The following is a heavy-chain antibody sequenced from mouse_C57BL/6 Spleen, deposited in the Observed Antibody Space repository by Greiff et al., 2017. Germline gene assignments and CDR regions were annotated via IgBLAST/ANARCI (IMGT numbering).Heavy chain of an antibody. CDR3: AIYYYGSYYAMDY. CDR2: IRDGGSYT. D-gene: IGHD1-1*01. CDR1: GFTFSSYA. Sequence: EVKLVESGGGLVKPGGSLKLSCAASGFTFSSYAMSWVRQTPEKRLEWVATIRDGGSYTYYPDNVKGRFTIARDNAKNNLYLQMSHLKSEDTAMYYCAIYYYGSYYAMDYWGQGTSVTVSS. V-gene: IGHV5-4*03. J-gene: IGHJ4*01.